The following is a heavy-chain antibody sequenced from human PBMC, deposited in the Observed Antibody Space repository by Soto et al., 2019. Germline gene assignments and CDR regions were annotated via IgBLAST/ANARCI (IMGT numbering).Heavy chain of an antibody. J-gene: IGHJ5*02. D-gene: IGHD6-25*01. Sequence: PXEXLKISCQDYGYXFNTKLVIRMRLIPGKGLEWVGIVDPRDSYTDYNQSFRGNVIISVDRSVSTVYLEWSSLKASESATYYCVRHSSNTVAALGPFDHWGQGTPVTVSA. CDR1: GYXFNTKL. CDR2: VDPRDSYT. CDR3: VRHSSNTVAALGPFDH. V-gene: IGHV5-10-1*01.